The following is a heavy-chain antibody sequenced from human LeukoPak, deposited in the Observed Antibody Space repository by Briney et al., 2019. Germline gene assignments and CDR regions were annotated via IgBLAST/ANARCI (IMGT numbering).Heavy chain of an antibody. V-gene: IGHV4-34*01. Sequence: KPSETLSLTCAVYGGSFSGYYWSWIRQPPGKGLEWIGEINHSGSTNYNPSLKSRVTISVDTSKNQFSLKLSSVTAADTAVYYCARHTPGGDPLRFLSPWGQGTLVTVSS. CDR1: GGSFSGYY. CDR2: INHSGST. D-gene: IGHD3-3*01. CDR3: ARHTPGGDPLRFLSP. J-gene: IGHJ4*02.